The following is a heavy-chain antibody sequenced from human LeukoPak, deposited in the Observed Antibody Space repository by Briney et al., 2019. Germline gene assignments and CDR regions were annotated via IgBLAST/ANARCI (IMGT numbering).Heavy chain of an antibody. J-gene: IGHJ5*02. Sequence: GASVKVSCKASGYTFTSYGISWVRQAPGQGLEWMGWISAYNGNTNYAQKLQGRVTMTTDTSTSTAYMELRSLRSDDTAVYYCARYLPSPGGTLGPDEYNWNLIPGPHANWFDPWGQGTLVTVSS. V-gene: IGHV1-18*01. CDR1: GYTFTSYG. D-gene: IGHD1-7*01. CDR2: ISAYNGNT. CDR3: ARYLPSPGGTLGPDEYNWNLIPGPHANWFDP.